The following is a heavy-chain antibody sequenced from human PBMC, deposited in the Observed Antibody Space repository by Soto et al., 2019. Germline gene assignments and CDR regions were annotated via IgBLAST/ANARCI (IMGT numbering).Heavy chain of an antibody. CDR1: GYTVTTYT. V-gene: IGHV1-3*01. D-gene: IGHD5-18*01. J-gene: IGHJ4*02. CDR3: ATKRGYTSASVDF. CDR2: INAGNGNT. Sequence: QVQLVQSGAEVRKPGASVKLSCKASGYTVTTYTVHWVRQAPGQGLEWMGWINAGNGNTQYSQKFQGRVTITKDTSASTTYMEVSSLRSEDTAVYSCATKRGYTSASVDFWGQGALVTVSS.